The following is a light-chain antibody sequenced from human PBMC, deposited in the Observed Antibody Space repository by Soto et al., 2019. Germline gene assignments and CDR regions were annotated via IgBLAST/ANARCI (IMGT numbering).Light chain of an antibody. J-gene: IGKJ1*01. V-gene: IGKV1-5*01. CDR2: DAS. CDR3: QQYNNYST. CDR1: QSISSW. Sequence: DIQMTQSPSTLSASVGDRVTINFRASQSISSWLAWYQQKPGRAPKFLIYDASSLETGVPSRFSGSGSGTEFTLTISSLPPDDFATYYCQQYNNYSTFGQGTQVDIK.